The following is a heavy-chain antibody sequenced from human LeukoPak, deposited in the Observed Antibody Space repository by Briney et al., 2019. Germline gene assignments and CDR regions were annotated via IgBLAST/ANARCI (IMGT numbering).Heavy chain of an antibody. Sequence: GGSLGLSCAASGFTFSSYAMSWVRQAPGKGLEWVSAISGSGGSTYYADSVKGRFTISRDNSKNTLYLQMNSLRAEDTAVYYCAKPPDYDFWSGYVWDYWGQGTLVTVSS. J-gene: IGHJ4*02. V-gene: IGHV3-23*01. CDR1: GFTFSSYA. CDR3: AKPPDYDFWSGYVWDY. CDR2: ISGSGGST. D-gene: IGHD3-3*01.